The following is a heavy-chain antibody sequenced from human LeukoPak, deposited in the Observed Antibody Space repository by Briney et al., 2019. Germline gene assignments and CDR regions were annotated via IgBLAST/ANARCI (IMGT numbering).Heavy chain of an antibody. CDR3: ARDSGDGGVFDY. Sequence: SVKVSCKASGGTFSSYAISWVRQAPGQGLEWMGRIIPIFGIANYAQKFQGRVTITADKSTSTAYMELSSLRSEDTAVYYCARDSGDGGVFDYWGQGTLVTVSS. J-gene: IGHJ4*02. CDR1: GGTFSSYA. CDR2: IIPIFGIA. V-gene: IGHV1-69*04. D-gene: IGHD4-17*01.